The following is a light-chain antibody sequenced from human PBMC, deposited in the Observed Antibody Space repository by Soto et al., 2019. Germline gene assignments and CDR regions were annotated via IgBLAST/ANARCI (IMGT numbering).Light chain of an antibody. CDR3: QQYDSSPRT. J-gene: IGKJ1*01. V-gene: IGKV3-20*01. CDR1: QSVSSSY. Sequence: EILMTQSPGTLSLSPGERATLSCRASQSVSSSYLAWYQQKPGQAPRLLIYGASSRATGITDRFSGSGSGTDFTLTISRLEPEDIAVYYCQQYDSSPRTFGQGTKVDIK. CDR2: GAS.